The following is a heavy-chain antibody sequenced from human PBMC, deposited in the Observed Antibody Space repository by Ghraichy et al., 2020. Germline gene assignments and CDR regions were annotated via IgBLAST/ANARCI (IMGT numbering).Heavy chain of an antibody. Sequence: ASVKVSCKASGSPFTGYYMHWVLQSPRQVLEWMGWINPNSGGTNYAQKFQGRVTMTRDTSISTAYMELSRLRSDDTAVYYCARDGDIVVVPAATPKGWFDPWGQGTLVTVSS. CDR1: GSPFTGYY. J-gene: IGHJ5*02. D-gene: IGHD2-2*01. CDR3: ARDGDIVVVPAATPKGWFDP. V-gene: IGHV1-2*02. CDR2: INPNSGGT.